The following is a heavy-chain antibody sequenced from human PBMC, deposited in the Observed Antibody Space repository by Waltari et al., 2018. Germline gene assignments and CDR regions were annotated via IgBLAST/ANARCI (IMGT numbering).Heavy chain of an antibody. CDR2: IWDDGSNK. J-gene: IGHJ4*02. CDR1: GFTFSSYG. Sequence: QVQLVESGGGVVQPGRSLRLSCAASGFTFSSYGMHWVRPAPGKGLEWVAVIWDDGSNKYYADSVKGRFTISRDNSKNTLYLQMNSLRAEDTAVYYCARDEGNYYDSSGPMGDWGQGTLVTVSS. V-gene: IGHV3-33*01. CDR3: ARDEGNYYDSSGPMGD. D-gene: IGHD3-22*01.